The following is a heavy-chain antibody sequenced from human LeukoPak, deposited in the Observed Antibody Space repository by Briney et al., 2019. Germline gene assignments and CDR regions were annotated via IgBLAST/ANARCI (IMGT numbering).Heavy chain of an antibody. CDR3: ARGNRRNEDY. D-gene: IGHD1-1*01. CDR2: ISSSSSTI. Sequence: ETLSLTCAVSGGSISSSNWWSWVRQAPGKGLEWVSYISSSSSTIYYADSVKGRFTISRDNAKNSLYLQMNSLRAEDTAVYYCARGNRRNEDYWGQGTLVTVSS. V-gene: IGHV3-48*01. J-gene: IGHJ4*02. CDR1: GGSISSSN.